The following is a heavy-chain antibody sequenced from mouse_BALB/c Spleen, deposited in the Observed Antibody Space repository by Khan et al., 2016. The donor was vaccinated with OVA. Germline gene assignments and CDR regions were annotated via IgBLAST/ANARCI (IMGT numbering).Heavy chain of an antibody. CDR1: GYSITSDYA. Sequence: EVQLQESGPGLVKPSQSLSLTCTVTGYSITSDYAWNWIRQFPGNKLEWMGYISYSGSTSYNPSLNSRISITRDTSKNQFFLQLNSVTTEDTATYYSARSIMANWGQGTTLTVSS. V-gene: IGHV3-2*02. CDR2: ISYSGST. CDR3: ARSIMAN. J-gene: IGHJ2*01.